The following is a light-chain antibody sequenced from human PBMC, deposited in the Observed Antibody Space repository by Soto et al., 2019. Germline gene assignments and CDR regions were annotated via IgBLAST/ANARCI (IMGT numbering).Light chain of an antibody. Sequence: QSVLTQPPSASGSPGQSVTISCTGTSSDVGGYNYVSWYQQHPGKAPKLMIYEVSYRPSGVSDRFSGSKSGNTASLTISGLQAEDEADYYCSSYRSSSTLFVFGSGTKVTVL. V-gene: IGLV2-14*01. J-gene: IGLJ1*01. CDR2: EVS. CDR3: SSYRSSSTLFV. CDR1: SSDVGGYNY.